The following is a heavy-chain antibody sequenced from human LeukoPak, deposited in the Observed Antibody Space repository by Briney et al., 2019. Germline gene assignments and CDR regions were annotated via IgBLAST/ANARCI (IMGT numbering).Heavy chain of an antibody. D-gene: IGHD3-22*01. CDR1: GYTFSDYY. CDR2: INPNSGGT. CDR3: ARDLWEYYYDSSATLYYMDV. J-gene: IGHJ6*03. Sequence: ASVKVSCKASGYTFSDYYIHWVRQAPGQGLEWMGWINPNSGGTNYAQNFQGRVTMTRDTSISTAYVELSRLRSDDTAVYYCARDLWEYYYDSSATLYYMDVWGKGTTVTVSS. V-gene: IGHV1-2*02.